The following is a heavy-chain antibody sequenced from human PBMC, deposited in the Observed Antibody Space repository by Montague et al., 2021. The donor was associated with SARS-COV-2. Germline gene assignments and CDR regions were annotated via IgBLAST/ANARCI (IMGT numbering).Heavy chain of an antibody. CDR3: ARGIYLFDP. CDR2: INGASSRT. CDR1: GFIFSGYN. V-gene: IGHV3-11*05. J-gene: IGHJ5*02. D-gene: IGHD3-3*01. Sequence: SLRLSCAASGFIFSGYNMTWIRQTPGKGLEWISYINGASSRTNYSDSVKGRFTISRDNAKNSLFLQMNSLRVEDTAVYYCARGIYLFDPWGQGTLVTVSS.